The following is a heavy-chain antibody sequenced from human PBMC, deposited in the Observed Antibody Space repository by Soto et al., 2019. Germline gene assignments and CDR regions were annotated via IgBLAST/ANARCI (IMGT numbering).Heavy chain of an antibody. D-gene: IGHD1-1*01. CDR2: TYYRSTWNN. CDR1: GDSVSRNGAA. Sequence: SQTLSLTCAISGDSVSRNGAALNLSMQSPSRGLQWLGRTYYRSTWNNDYAVSVKSRITINPDTSKNQFSLQLNSVTPEDTAVYYCARGHAGTMDVWGQGTTVTVSS. V-gene: IGHV6-1*01. CDR3: ARGHAGTMDV. J-gene: IGHJ6*02.